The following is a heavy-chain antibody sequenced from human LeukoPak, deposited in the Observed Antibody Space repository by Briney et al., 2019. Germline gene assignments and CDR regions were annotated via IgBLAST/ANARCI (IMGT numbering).Heavy chain of an antibody. J-gene: IGHJ4*02. CDR1: GYTFSSYY. Sequence: ASVKVSCKASGYTFSSYYMHWVRQAPGQGLEWMGIVNPSGGSTSYAQKFQGRVTMTRDTSTSTVYMELSSLRSEDTAVYYCARDLRVPAAPPVYWGQGTLVTVSS. V-gene: IGHV1-46*01. D-gene: IGHD2-2*01. CDR3: ARDLRVPAAPPVY. CDR2: VNPSGGST.